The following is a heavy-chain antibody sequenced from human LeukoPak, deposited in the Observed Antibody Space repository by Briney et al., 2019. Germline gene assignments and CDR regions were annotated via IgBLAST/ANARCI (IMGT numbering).Heavy chain of an antibody. D-gene: IGHD3-22*01. CDR2: IIPILGIA. CDR1: GGTFSSYA. V-gene: IGHV1-69*04. Sequence: GASVKVSCKASGGTFSSYAISWVRQAPGQGLEWMGRIIPILGIANYAQKFQGRVTITADKSTSTAYMELSSLRSEDTAVYYCARALPYDSSGPDPYFQHWGQGTLVTVSS. J-gene: IGHJ1*01. CDR3: ARALPYDSSGPDPYFQH.